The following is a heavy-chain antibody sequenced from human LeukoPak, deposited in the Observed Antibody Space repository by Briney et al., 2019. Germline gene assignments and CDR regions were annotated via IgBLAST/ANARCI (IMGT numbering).Heavy chain of an antibody. CDR3: ARDRDGYSSLGFDY. CDR2: INPNSGGT. CDR1: GYTFTGYY. D-gene: IGHD5-24*01. V-gene: IGHV1-2*02. Sequence: ASLKVSCKASGYTFTGYYMHWVRQATGQGLEWMGWINPNSGGTNYAQKFQGRVTMTRDTSISTAYMELRRLRSDDTAVYYRARDRDGYSSLGFDYWGQGTLVTVSS. J-gene: IGHJ4*02.